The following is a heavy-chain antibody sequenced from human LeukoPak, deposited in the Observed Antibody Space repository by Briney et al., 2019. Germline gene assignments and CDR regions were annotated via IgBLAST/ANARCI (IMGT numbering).Heavy chain of an antibody. Sequence: GGSLRLSCAASGFTFSSYSMNWVRQAPGKGLEWVSSISSSSSIYIYYADSVKGRFTISRDNAKNSLYLRMNSLRAEDTAVYYCARDRNNWNDRNDAFDIWGQGTMVTVSS. CDR1: GFTFSSYS. CDR3: ARDRNNWNDRNDAFDI. J-gene: IGHJ3*02. D-gene: IGHD1-1*01. CDR2: ISSSSSIYI. V-gene: IGHV3-21*01.